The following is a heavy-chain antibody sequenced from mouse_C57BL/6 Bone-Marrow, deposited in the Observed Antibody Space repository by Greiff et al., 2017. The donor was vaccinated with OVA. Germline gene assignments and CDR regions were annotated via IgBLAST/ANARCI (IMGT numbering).Heavy chain of an antibody. CDR2: ISGGGGNT. Sequence: DVKLVESGGGLVKPGGSLKLSCAASGFTFSSYTMSWVRQTPEKRLEWVATISGGGGNTYYPDSVKGRFTISRDNAKNTLYLQMSSLRSEDTALYYCASDGYYPYYFDYWGQATTLTVSS. V-gene: IGHV5-9*01. D-gene: IGHD2-3*01. J-gene: IGHJ2*01. CDR1: GFTFSSYT. CDR3: ASDGYYPYYFDY.